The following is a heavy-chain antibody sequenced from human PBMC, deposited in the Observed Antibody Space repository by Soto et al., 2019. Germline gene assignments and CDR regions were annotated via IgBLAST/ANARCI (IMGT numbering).Heavy chain of an antibody. CDR1: GYTFTSYY. V-gene: IGHV1-46*01. CDR2: INPSGGST. J-gene: IGHJ6*02. Sequence: AASVKVSCKASGYTFTSYYVHWVRQAPGQGLEWMGIINPSGGSTSYAQKFQGRVTMTRDTSTSTVYMELSSLRSEDTAVYYCARDNVRVVPSSMNYYYYGMDVWGQGTTVTVSS. CDR3: ARDNVRVVPSSMNYYYYGMDV. D-gene: IGHD2-2*01.